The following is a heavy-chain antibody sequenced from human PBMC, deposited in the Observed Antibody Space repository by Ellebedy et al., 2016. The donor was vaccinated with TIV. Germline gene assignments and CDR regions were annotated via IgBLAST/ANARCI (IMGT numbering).Heavy chain of an antibody. Sequence: GESLKISCAASGFTFGSYTMSWVRQAPGKGPEWVSALRGGGDNIEYADSVKGRFTITRDNSKNPVNLQMNSLRAEDTAVYWCARERRTERDAFDLWGQGTLVTVSS. J-gene: IGHJ3*01. CDR3: ARERRTERDAFDL. CDR1: GFTFGSYT. CDR2: LRGGGDNI. V-gene: IGHV3-23*01. D-gene: IGHD4-17*01.